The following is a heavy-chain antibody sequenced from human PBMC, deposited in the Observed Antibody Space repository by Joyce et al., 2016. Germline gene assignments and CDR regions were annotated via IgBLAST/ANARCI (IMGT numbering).Heavy chain of an antibody. CDR2: ISYDGSFK. Sequence: QVQLVESGGGVVQPGRSLRLSCAASGFTFSTYGMHWVRQAPGKGREWVAVISYDGSFKYYADSVKGRFTISRDSSKNTLYLQMNGLRVEDTAIYYCAKDVHYRDYTGSLDDWGQGTLVTVSS. J-gene: IGHJ4*02. CDR3: AKDVHYRDYTGSLDD. CDR1: GFTFSTYG. D-gene: IGHD4-17*01. V-gene: IGHV3-30*18.